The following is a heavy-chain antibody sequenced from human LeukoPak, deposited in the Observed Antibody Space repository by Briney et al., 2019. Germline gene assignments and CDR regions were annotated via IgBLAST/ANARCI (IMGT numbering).Heavy chain of an antibody. CDR3: ARDIRDFDY. Sequence: PGGSLRLSCAASGFTFSSYGIHWVRQAPGKGLEWVAFISYDGSTKYYADSVKGRFTISRDNSKNTLYLQMNSLRAEDTAVYYCARDIRDFDYWGQGTLVTVSS. CDR2: ISYDGSTK. D-gene: IGHD1-14*01. V-gene: IGHV3-30*03. CDR1: GFTFSSYG. J-gene: IGHJ4*02.